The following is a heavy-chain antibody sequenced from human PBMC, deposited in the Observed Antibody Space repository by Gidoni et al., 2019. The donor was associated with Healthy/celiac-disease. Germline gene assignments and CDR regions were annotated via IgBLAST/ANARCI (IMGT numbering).Heavy chain of an antibody. J-gene: IGHJ5*02. Sequence: QVQMVQSGAAVKKPGASVKVSCKVSGYTLTELSMHWVRQAPGKGLEWMGGFDPEDGETIYAQKFQGRVTMTEDTSTDTAYMELSSLRSEDTAVYYCATDKRTYYYDSSGYTTWGQGTLVTVSS. V-gene: IGHV1-24*01. CDR2: FDPEDGET. D-gene: IGHD3-22*01. CDR3: ATDKRTYYYDSSGYTT. CDR1: GYTLTELS.